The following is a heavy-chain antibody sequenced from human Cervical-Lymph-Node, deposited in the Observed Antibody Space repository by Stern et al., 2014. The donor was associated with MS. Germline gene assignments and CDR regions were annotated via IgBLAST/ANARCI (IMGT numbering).Heavy chain of an antibody. CDR1: GFTFSGSA. CDR3: TSLGTIVLSGMDV. J-gene: IGHJ6*02. Sequence: EVQLLGSGGGLVQPGGSLKLSCAASGFTFSGSAMHWVRQASGQGLEWVGRIRSEANSYATSYAASVKGRFTISRDDSKNTAYLQMNSLNIEDTAVYYCTSLGTIVLSGMDVWGQGTTVTVSS. CDR2: IRSEANSYAT. V-gene: IGHV3-73*01. D-gene: IGHD2-8*01.